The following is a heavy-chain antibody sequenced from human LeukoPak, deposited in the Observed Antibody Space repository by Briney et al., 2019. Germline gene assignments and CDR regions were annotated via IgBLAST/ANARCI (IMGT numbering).Heavy chain of an antibody. CDR1: SFTVTTYS. J-gene: IGHJ4*02. Sequence: GRSLRLSWAAASFTVTTYSIGWVRQARGGGREFLSFVFVIVGSTHYADSGNGRFTISRDNSKNPVYLQMNSLRAEDTAVYYCAKTTTGYRSGRYPGWPVDYWGQGTLVTVSS. CDR2: VFVIVGST. V-gene: IGHV3-23*01. CDR3: AKTTTGYRSGRYPGWPVDY. D-gene: IGHD6-19*01.